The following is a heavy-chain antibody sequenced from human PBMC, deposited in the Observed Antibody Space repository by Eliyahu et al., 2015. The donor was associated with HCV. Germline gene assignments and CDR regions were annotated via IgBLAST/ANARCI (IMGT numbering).Heavy chain of an antibody. D-gene: IGHD3-9*01. V-gene: IGHV3-7*01. J-gene: IGHJ3*02. CDR1: GFTFSSYW. Sequence: EVQLVESGGGLVQPGGSLRLSCAASGFTFSSYWMSWVRXAPGKGLEWVANIKQDGSEKYYVDSVKGRFTISRDNAKNSLYLQMNSLRAEDTAVYYCARESQGNVLRYFDWLLSRGDAFDIWGQGTMVTVSS. CDR3: ARESQGNVLRYFDWLLSRGDAFDI. CDR2: IKQDGSEK.